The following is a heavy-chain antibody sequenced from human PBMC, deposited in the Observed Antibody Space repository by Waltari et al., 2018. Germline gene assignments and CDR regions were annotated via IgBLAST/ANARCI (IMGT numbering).Heavy chain of an antibody. J-gene: IGHJ6*02. CDR2: IRYDGSNK. V-gene: IGHV3-30*02. CDR1: GFTFSSYG. CDR3: AKDPTDIVVVPAAIGGYYYYGMDV. Sequence: QVQLVESGGGVVQPGGSLRLSCAASGFTFSSYGMHWVRQAPGKGLEWVAFIRYDGSNKYYADSVKGRFTISRDNSKNTLYLQMNSLRAEDTAVYYCAKDPTDIVVVPAAIGGYYYYGMDVWGQGTTVTVSS. D-gene: IGHD2-2*02.